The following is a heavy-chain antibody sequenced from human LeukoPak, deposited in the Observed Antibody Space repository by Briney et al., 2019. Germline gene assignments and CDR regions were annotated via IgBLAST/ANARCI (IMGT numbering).Heavy chain of an antibody. V-gene: IGHV4-4*07. D-gene: IGHD6-13*01. CDR1: GGSISSYY. Sequence: SETLSLTCTVSGGSISSYYWSWIRQPAGKELEWIGRIYTSGSTNYNPSLKSRVTMSVDTSKNQFSLKLSSVTAADTAVYYCARDSAAAGNLQHWGQGTLVTVSS. J-gene: IGHJ1*01. CDR3: ARDSAAAGNLQH. CDR2: IYTSGST.